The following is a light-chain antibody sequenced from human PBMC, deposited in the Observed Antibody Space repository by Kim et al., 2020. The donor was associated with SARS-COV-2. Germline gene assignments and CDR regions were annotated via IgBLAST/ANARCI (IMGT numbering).Light chain of an antibody. J-gene: IGKJ4*01. CDR1: QSMTNTY. CDR2: GAS. CDR3: QHYGTSPLT. Sequence: FPGERAAVPSRASQSMTNTYLAWYQQKPGQPPRLLIYGASSRATGIPDRFSGSGSVTDFILTISRLDHEDFAVYYCQHYGTSPLTFGGGTKVDIK. V-gene: IGKV3-20*01.